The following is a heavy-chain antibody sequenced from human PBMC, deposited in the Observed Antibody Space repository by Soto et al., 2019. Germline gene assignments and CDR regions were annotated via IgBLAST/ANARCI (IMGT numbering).Heavy chain of an antibody. J-gene: IGHJ4*02. Sequence: EVQLVESGGGLVQPGGSLRLSCAASGFTVSSNYMSWVRQAPGKGLEWVSVIYSGGSTYYADSVKGRFTISRHNSKNTLYLQMNSLRADDTAVYYCARGLSSSWLGVDYWGQGTLVTVSS. D-gene: IGHD6-13*01. CDR3: ARGLSSSWLGVDY. V-gene: IGHV3-53*04. CDR2: IYSGGST. CDR1: GFTVSSNY.